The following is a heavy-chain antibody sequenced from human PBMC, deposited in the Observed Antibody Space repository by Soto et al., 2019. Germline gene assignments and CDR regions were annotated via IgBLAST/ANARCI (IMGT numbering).Heavy chain of an antibody. Sequence: QVQLVESGGGVVQPGRSLRLSCAASGFTFSSYGMHWVRQAPGKGLEWVAAMSFDESNKYYADSVKGRFTISRDISKNTLYLQMNSLGAEDTAVYYCANGKFTGTESTEFDYWGQGTLVTVSS. CDR3: ANGKFTGTESTEFDY. D-gene: IGHD4-4*01. CDR2: MSFDESNK. J-gene: IGHJ4*02. V-gene: IGHV3-30*18. CDR1: GFTFSSYG.